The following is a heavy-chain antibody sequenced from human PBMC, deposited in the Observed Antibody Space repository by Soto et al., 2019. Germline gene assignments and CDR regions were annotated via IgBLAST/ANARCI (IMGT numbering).Heavy chain of an antibody. D-gene: IGHD3-22*01. CDR2: IVVGSGNT. CDR1: GFTFTSSA. V-gene: IGHV1-58*01. Sequence: QMQLVQSGPEVKKPGTSVKVSCKASGFTFTSSAVQWVRQARGQRLEWIGWIVVGSGNTNYAQKFQERVTITRDMSTSTAYMELSSLRSEDTAVYYCAAAIIPYYYDSSGYYYFDYWGQGTLVTVSS. CDR3: AAAIIPYYYDSSGYYYFDY. J-gene: IGHJ4*02.